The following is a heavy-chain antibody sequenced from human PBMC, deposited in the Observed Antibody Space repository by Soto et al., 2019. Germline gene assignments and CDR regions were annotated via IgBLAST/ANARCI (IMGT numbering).Heavy chain of an antibody. CDR2: INHSGST. J-gene: IGHJ4*02. CDR1: GGSFSGYY. Sequence: SETLSLTCAVYGGSFSGYYWSWIRQPPGKGLEWIGEINHSGSTNYNPSLKSRVTISVDTSRNQFSLKLSSVTAADTAVYYCARGGRTAVTIAYWVQGTLVT. CDR3: ARGGRTAVTIAY. D-gene: IGHD4-17*01. V-gene: IGHV4-34*01.